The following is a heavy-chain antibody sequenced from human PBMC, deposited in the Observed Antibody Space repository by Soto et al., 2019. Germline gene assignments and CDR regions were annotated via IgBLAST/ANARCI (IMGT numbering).Heavy chain of an antibody. D-gene: IGHD3-22*01. V-gene: IGHV4-34*01. CDR3: ARRGPMRVVVNRPFDY. CDR2: INHSGST. CDR1: GGSFSGYY. J-gene: IGHJ4*02. Sequence: PSETLSLTCAVYGGSFSGYYWSWIRQPPGKGLEWIGEINHSGSTNYNPSLKSRVTISVDTSKNQFSLKLSSGTAAETDVYYCARRGPMRVVVNRPFDYWGQGTLVTVSS.